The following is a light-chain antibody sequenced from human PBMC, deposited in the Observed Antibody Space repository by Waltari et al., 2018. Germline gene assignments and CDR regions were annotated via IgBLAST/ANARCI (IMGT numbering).Light chain of an antibody. J-gene: IGLJ2*01. CDR1: SSDVGGYNY. Sequence: HSALTQPASVSGSPGQSITISCTGTSSDVGGYNYVSWYQQHPGKAPKLMIFDVSNRPSGVSSRCSGSKSGNTASLTISGLQAEDEADYYCSSYVSSDTLELFGGGTSLTVL. CDR2: DVS. V-gene: IGLV2-14*03. CDR3: SSYVSSDTLEL.